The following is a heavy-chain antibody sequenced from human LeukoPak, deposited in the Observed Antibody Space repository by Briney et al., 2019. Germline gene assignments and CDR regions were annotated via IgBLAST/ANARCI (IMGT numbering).Heavy chain of an antibody. J-gene: IGHJ4*02. CDR1: GYTFTTYW. CDR3: VRHGLGSSWFGFDY. CDR2: IYPGDSDP. D-gene: IGHD6-13*01. V-gene: IGHV5-51*01. Sequence: GESLKTSCRGSGYTFTTYWIGWVRQIPGKGLGWMGIIYPGDSDPRYSPPIQGQVTISADTSISTAYLQWSSLNASDSAMYYCVRHGLGSSWFGFDYWGQGTLVTVSS.